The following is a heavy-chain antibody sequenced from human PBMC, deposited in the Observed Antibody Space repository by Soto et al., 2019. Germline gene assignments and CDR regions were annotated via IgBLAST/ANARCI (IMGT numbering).Heavy chain of an antibody. CDR3: ATDKGVPLGGCVSSGAPFDY. Sequence: ASVKVSCKVSGYTLTELSMHWVRQAPGKGLEWMRGFDPEDGETIYAQKFQGRVTMTKDTSTDTAYMELSSLRSEDTAVYYCATDKGVPLGGCVSSGAPFDYWGQGTLVTVSS. J-gene: IGHJ4*02. D-gene: IGHD2-21*01. CDR2: FDPEDGET. V-gene: IGHV1-24*01. CDR1: GYTLTELS.